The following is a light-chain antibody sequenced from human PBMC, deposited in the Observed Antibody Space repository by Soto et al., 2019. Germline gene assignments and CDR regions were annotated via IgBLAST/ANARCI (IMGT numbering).Light chain of an antibody. CDR2: RNN. V-gene: IGLV1-47*01. J-gene: IGLJ3*02. Sequence: QSVLSQPPSASGTPGQRVTISCSGSSSNIGRNYVYWYQQVPGTAPKLLIFRNNQRPSGVPDRFSGSKSGTSASLAISGLRSEDAADYFCAAWDYSLSGYWVFGGGTQLTVL. CDR1: SSNIGRNY. CDR3: AAWDYSLSGYWV.